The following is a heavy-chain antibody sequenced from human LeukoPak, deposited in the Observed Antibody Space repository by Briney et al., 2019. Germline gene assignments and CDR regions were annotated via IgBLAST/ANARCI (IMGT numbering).Heavy chain of an antibody. CDR1: GFTFSSYN. D-gene: IGHD6-19*01. CDR2: ISGSGGTT. Sequence: GGSLRLSCAASGFTFSSYNMNWVRQAPGKGLEWVSAISGSGGTTYYADPVKGRFTISRDNSKNTLYLQINSLRAEDTAVYYCAKDHLPGIVVADRDYWGQGTLVTVSS. J-gene: IGHJ4*02. CDR3: AKDHLPGIVVADRDY. V-gene: IGHV3-23*01.